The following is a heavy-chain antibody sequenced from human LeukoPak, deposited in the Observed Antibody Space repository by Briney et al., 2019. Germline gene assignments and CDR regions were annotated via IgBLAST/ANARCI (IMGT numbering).Heavy chain of an antibody. CDR3: ARDGPAQMVDFDY. Sequence: DSVKVSCKASGYTFTGSGWYLYWLRQAPGQGLECVGWIHPNNGATLYAQKFQGRVAMTTDTSISTAYMELSRLRPGDTAMYYCARDGPAQMVDFDYWGQGTLVTVSS. CDR2: IHPNNGAT. J-gene: IGHJ4*02. V-gene: IGHV1-2*02. D-gene: IGHD3-10*01. CDR1: GYTFTGSGWY.